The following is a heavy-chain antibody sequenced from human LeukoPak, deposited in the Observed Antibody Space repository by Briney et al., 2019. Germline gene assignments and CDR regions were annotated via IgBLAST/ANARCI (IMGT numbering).Heavy chain of an antibody. CDR3: ARRILSGELPRDAFDI. CDR1: GDSVSSNSAA. V-gene: IGHV6-1*01. J-gene: IGHJ3*02. CDR2: TYYRSKWYN. D-gene: IGHD1-26*01. Sequence: SQTLSLTCAISGDSVSSNSAAWNWIRQSPSRGLEWLGRTYYRSKWYNDYAVSVKSRITINPDTSKNQFSLKLSSVTAADTAVYYCARRILSGELPRDAFDIWGQGTMVTVSS.